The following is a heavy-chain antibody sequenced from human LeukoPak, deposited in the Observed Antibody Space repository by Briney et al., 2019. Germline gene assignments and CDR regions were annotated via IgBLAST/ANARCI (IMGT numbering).Heavy chain of an antibody. CDR1: GITFRDYA. CDR3: AKREYDSSAYPMYPIDY. J-gene: IGHJ4*02. CDR2: IGGSGGTT. D-gene: IGHD3-22*01. Sequence: GGSLRLSCAVSGITFRDYAMTWVRQAPGKGLEWVSVIGGSGGTTYYADSVEGRFVMSRDNSKNTLYLQMNSLRTDDSAVYYCAKREYDSSAYPMYPIDYWGQGTLVTVSA. V-gene: IGHV3-23*01.